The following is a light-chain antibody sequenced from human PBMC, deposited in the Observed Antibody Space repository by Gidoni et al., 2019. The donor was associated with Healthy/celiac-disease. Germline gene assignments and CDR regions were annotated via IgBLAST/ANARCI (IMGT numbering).Light chain of an antibody. CDR2: AAS. J-gene: IGKJ4*01. V-gene: IGKV1-39*01. CDR3: QQSYRTPLT. Sequence: DIQMTQSPSSLSAAVGDRVTITCRASQSISSYLNWYQQKPGKAPKLLIYAASSLQSGVPSRFSGSGSATDFTLTISSLPPEDFASYYCQQSYRTPLTFGGGTKVEIK. CDR1: QSISSY.